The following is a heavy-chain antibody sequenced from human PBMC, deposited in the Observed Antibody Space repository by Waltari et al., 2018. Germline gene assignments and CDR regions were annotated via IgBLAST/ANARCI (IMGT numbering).Heavy chain of an antibody. D-gene: IGHD4-17*01. CDR2: IYWKDDK. CDR1: GFSLSTSGVG. J-gene: IGHJ2*01. CDR3: AHSNYGDLPRYWYFDL. V-gene: IGHV2-5*01. Sequence: QITLKESGPTLVKPTQTLTLTCTFSGFSLSTSGVGVGWIRQPPGKALEWIALIYWKDDKRYSPSLKSRLTITKYTSKNQVVLTMTNMDPVDTATYYCAHSNYGDLPRYWYFDLWGRGTLVTVSS.